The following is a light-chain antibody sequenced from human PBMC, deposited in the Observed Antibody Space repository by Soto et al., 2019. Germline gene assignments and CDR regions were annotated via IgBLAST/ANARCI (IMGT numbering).Light chain of an antibody. CDR1: QSVSRS. Sequence: EIVLTQSPATLSLSPGDRATLSCRASQSVSRSLTWYQQKPGQAPRLLIYGASSRATGTPDRFSGSGSGTDFTLTISRLDPEDFAVYFCQQYGTSPRTFGQGTKVDIK. V-gene: IGKV3-20*01. CDR3: QQYGTSPRT. J-gene: IGKJ1*01. CDR2: GAS.